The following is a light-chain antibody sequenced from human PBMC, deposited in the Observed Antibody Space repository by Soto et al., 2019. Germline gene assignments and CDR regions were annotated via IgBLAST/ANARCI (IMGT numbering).Light chain of an antibody. J-gene: IGKJ1*01. CDR1: QSVSSN. Sequence: EIVMTRSPATLSVSPGERATLSFRSSQSVSSNLAWYQQKPGQAPRLLIYGASTRATGIPARFSGSGSGTEFTLTISSLQSEDFAVYYCQQYNDWPRTFGQGTKVDI. CDR2: GAS. CDR3: QQYNDWPRT. V-gene: IGKV3-15*01.